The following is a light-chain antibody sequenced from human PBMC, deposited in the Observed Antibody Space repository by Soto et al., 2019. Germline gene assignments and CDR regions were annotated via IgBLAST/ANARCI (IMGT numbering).Light chain of an antibody. V-gene: IGLV1-40*01. CDR2: DT. J-gene: IGLJ2*01. Sequence: QSVLTQPPSGSGAPGQRVTISCTGSSSNIGAGYDVHWYQQLPGTAPKVLIYDTNRPSGVTDRFSGSKSGTSGSLAITGLQAEDEADYYCQSYDSSLRGVVFGGGTKLTVL. CDR1: SSNIGAGYD. CDR3: QSYDSSLRGVV.